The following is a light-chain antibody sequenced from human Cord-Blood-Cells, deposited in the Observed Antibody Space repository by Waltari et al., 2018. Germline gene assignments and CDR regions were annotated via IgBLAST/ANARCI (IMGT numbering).Light chain of an antibody. J-gene: IGKJ2*01. CDR1: QSVSSN. V-gene: IGKV3-15*01. CDR3: QQYNNWPRKGRDHMYT. CDR2: GAS. Sequence: EIVMTQFPATLSVSPGERATISCRASQSVSSNLAWYQQKPGQAPRRLIYGASTRATGIPARFSGSGSGTEFTLTISSLQSEDFAVYYCQQYNNWPRKGRDHMYTFGQGTKLEIK.